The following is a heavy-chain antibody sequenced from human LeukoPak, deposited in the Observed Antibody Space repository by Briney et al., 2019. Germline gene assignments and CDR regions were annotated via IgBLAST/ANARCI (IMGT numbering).Heavy chain of an antibody. CDR3: TRVGYIDEGIDY. D-gene: IGHD5-24*01. V-gene: IGHV3-7*04. CDR2: IKQDGSKK. J-gene: IGHJ4*02. Sequence: GGSLRLSCVASGFPFSSYWMTWVRQAPGKGLEWVANIKQDGSKKSYVDSVKGRFTISRDNAKDSLYLQMNSLRAEDTAIYYCTRVGYIDEGIDYWGQGTLVTVSS. CDR1: GFPFSSYW.